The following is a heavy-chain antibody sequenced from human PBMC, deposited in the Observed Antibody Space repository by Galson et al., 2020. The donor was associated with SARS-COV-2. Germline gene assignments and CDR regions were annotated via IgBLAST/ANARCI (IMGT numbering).Heavy chain of an antibody. V-gene: IGHV4-61*01. CDR2: IYYSGST. J-gene: IGHJ5*02. D-gene: IGHD3-22*01. CDR1: GGSVSSGSYY. CDR3: ARELYYYDSSGYCWFDP. Sequence: SETLSLTCTVSGGSVSSGSYYWSWIRQPPGKGLEWIGYIYYSGSTNYNPSLKSRVTISVDTSKNQFSLKLSSVTAADTTVYYCARELYYYDSSGYCWFDPWGQGTLVTVSS.